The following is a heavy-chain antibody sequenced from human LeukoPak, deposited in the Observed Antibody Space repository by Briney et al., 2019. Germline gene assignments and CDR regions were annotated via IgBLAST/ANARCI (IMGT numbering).Heavy chain of an antibody. CDR2: INAGNGNT. CDR3: ASGSGYDWDAFDI. Sequence: ASVKVSCKASGYTFTSYVMHWVRQAPGQRLEWMGWINAGNGNTKYSQKFQGRVTITRDTSASTAYMELSSLRSEDTAVYYCASGSGYDWDAFDIWGQGTMVTVSS. D-gene: IGHD5-12*01. CDR1: GYTFTSYV. V-gene: IGHV1-3*01. J-gene: IGHJ3*02.